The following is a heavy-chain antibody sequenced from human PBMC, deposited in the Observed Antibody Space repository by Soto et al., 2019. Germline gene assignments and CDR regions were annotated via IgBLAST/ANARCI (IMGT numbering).Heavy chain of an antibody. V-gene: IGHV1-18*04. D-gene: IGHD6-19*01. CDR3: ARRGSGLVDY. CDR2: ISTYNGNI. J-gene: IGHJ4*02. Sequence: QVQLEQSGAEVKKPGASVKVSCKASGFTFTSYGITWVLQAPGQGLEWMGWISTYNGNIEYAQKFQGRVAMTTDTSTNTAYMEVRSLTFDDTAVYYCARRGSGLVDYWGQGTLVTVSS. CDR1: GFTFTSYG.